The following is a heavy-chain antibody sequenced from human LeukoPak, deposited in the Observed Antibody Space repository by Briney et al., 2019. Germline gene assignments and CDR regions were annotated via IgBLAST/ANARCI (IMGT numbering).Heavy chain of an antibody. V-gene: IGHV1-46*01. J-gene: IGHJ4*02. CDR3: ARGGVRSRDGYNDDFDY. Sequence: ASVKVSCKASGYTFTSYYIHWVRHAPGQGLEWMGIINPSDGSTSYAQKFQGRVTMTRDTSTSTVYMDLSSLRSEDTAVYYCARGGVRSRDGYNDDFDYWGQGTLVTVSS. CDR2: INPSDGST. CDR1: GYTFTSYY. D-gene: IGHD5-24*01.